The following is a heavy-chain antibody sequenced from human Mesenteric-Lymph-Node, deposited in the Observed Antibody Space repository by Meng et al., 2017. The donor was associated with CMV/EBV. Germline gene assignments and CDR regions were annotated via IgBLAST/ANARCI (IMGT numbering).Heavy chain of an antibody. CDR2: ISSSGGAL. CDR3: ARDPDFWSGYYLLDYFDY. CDR1: GFTFSNYE. J-gene: IGHJ4*02. D-gene: IGHD3-3*01. Sequence: GESLKISCAASGFTFSNYEMNWVRQAPGKGLEWISYISSSGGALYYADSVRGRFTVSRDNAKNSLYLQMNSLRVEDTAVYYCARDPDFWSGYYLLDYFDYWGQGTLVIVPQ. V-gene: IGHV3-48*03.